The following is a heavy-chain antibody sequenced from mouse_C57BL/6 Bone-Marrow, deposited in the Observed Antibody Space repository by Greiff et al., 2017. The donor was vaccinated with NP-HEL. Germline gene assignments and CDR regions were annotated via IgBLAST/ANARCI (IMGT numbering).Heavy chain of an antibody. V-gene: IGHV1-4*01. CDR3: ANYYYGSFDY. CDR2: INPSSGYP. J-gene: IGHJ2*01. CDR1: GYTFTSYT. Sequence: QVQLQQSGAELARPGASVKMSCKASGYTFTSYTMHWVKQRPGQGLEWIGYINPSSGYPKYNQKFKDKATLTADKSSSTAYMQLSSLTSEDSAVYYCANYYYGSFDYWGQGTTLTVSS. D-gene: IGHD1-1*01.